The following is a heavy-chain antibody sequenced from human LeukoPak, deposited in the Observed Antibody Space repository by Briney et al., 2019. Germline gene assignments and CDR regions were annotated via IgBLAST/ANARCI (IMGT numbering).Heavy chain of an antibody. CDR1: GGSFSGYY. J-gene: IGHJ4*02. CDR3: ARGTKIGYSSSWYNSGGPGAIDY. Sequence: RASETLSLTCAVYGGSFSGYYWSWIRQPPGKGLEWIGEINHSGSTNYNPSLKSRVTISVDTSKNQFSLKLSSVTAADTAVYYCARGTKIGYSSSWYNSGGPGAIDYWGQGTLVTVSS. D-gene: IGHD6-13*01. V-gene: IGHV4-34*01. CDR2: INHSGST.